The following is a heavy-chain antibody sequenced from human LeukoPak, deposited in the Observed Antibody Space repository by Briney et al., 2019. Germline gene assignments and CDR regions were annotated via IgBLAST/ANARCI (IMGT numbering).Heavy chain of an antibody. Sequence: PSETLSLTCAVSGGSISSGGYSWSWIRQPPGKGLEWIGYIYHSGSTYYNPSLKSRVTISVDRSKNQLSLKLSSVTAADTAVYYCARVSAVSTYYFDYWGQGTLVTVSS. D-gene: IGHD5/OR15-5a*01. CDR3: ARVSAVSTYYFDY. V-gene: IGHV4-30-2*01. J-gene: IGHJ4*02. CDR2: IYHSGST. CDR1: GGSISSGGYS.